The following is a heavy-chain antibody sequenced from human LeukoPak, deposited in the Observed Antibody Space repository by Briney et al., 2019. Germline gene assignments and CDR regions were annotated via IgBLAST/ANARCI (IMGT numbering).Heavy chain of an antibody. CDR2: IIPIFGTA. J-gene: IGHJ4*02. CDR1: GGTFSSYA. V-gene: IGHV1-69*13. D-gene: IGHD2-15*01. CDR3: ASYCSGGSCYSLGLDYFDY. Sequence: ASVKVSCKASGGTFSSYAISWVRQAPGQGLEWMGGIIPIFGTANYAQKFQGRVTITADESTSTAYMELSSLRSEDTAVYYCASYCSGGSCYSLGLDYFDYWGQGTLVTVSS.